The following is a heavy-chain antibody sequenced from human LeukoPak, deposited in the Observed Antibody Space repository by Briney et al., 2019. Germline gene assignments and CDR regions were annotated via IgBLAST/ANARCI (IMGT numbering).Heavy chain of an antibody. CDR1: GFTFSRYR. J-gene: IGHJ6*03. Sequence: TGGSLRLSCAASGFTFSRYRMNWVRQAPEKGLEWVSYISSSSSTIYYADSVKGRFTISRDNAKNSLYLQMNSLRAEDTAVYYCARARDVVVIAYYYYMDVWGKGTTVTVSS. CDR2: ISSSSSTI. D-gene: IGHD2-21*01. CDR3: ARARDVVVIAYYYYMDV. V-gene: IGHV3-48*01.